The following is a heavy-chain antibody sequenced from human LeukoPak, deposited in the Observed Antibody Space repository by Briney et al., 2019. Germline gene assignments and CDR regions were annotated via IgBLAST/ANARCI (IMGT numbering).Heavy chain of an antibody. J-gene: IGHJ6*02. CDR1: GGSFSGYY. CDR2: INHSGST. CDR3: ARDTRVGEPTKYYYYGMDV. D-gene: IGHD3-16*01. Sequence: SETLSLTCAVYGGSFSGYYWSWIRQPPGKGLEWIGEINHSGSTNYNPSLKSRVTISVDTSKNQFSLKLSSVTAADTAVYYCARDTRVGEPTKYYYYGMDVWGQGTTVTVSS. V-gene: IGHV4-34*01.